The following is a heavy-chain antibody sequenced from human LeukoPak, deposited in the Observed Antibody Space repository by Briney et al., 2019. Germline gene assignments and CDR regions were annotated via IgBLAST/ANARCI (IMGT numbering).Heavy chain of an antibody. J-gene: IGHJ6*03. CDR2: ISYDGSNK. D-gene: IGHD5-18*01. V-gene: IGHV3-30*04. CDR1: GFTFSSYA. Sequence: PGRSLRLSCAASGFTFSSYAMHWVRQAPGKGLEWVAVISYDGSNKYYADSVKGRFTISRDNSKNTLYLQMSSLRAEDTAVYYCAREGYSYGSSPHYYYMDVWGKGTTATVSS. CDR3: AREGYSYGSSPHYYYMDV.